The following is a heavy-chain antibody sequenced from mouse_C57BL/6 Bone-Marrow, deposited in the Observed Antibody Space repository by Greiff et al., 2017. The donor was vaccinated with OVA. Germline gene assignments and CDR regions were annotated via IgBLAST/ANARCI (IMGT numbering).Heavy chain of an antibody. CDR1: GYSITSDY. V-gene: IGHV3-8*01. D-gene: IGHD2-4*01. Sequence: EVKLLESGPGLAKPSQTLSLTCSVTGYSITSDYWNWIRKFPGNKLEYMGYISYSGSTYYNPSLKSRISITRDTSKNQYYLQLNSVTTEDTATYYCARGRPYYDYDGKASWFAYWGQGTLVTVSA. CDR2: ISYSGST. J-gene: IGHJ3*01. CDR3: ARGRPYYDYDGKASWFAY.